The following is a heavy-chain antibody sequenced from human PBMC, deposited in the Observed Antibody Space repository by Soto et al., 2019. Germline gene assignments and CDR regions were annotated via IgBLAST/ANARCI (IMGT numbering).Heavy chain of an antibody. Sequence: QVQLVESGGGVVQPGRSLRLSCAASGFPFTSYGMHWVREGPGKGLEWLAVISYDGSNKFYADSVKGRFTISRDNSKNTLYLQMNSLRPEDTALYYCVEGQYYFDYRGQGTLVIVSS. CDR1: GFPFTSYG. J-gene: IGHJ4*02. CDR3: VEGQYYFDY. CDR2: ISYDGSNK. V-gene: IGHV3-30*03.